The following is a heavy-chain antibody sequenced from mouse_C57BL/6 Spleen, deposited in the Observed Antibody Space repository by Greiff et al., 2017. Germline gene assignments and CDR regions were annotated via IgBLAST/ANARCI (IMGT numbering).Heavy chain of an antibody. V-gene: IGHV1-64*01. CDR3: ARFGNFYYAMDD. CDR2: IHPNSGST. CDR1: GYTFTSYW. Sequence: VQLQQSGAELVKPGASVKLSCKASGYTFTSYWMHWVKQRPGQGLEWIGMIHPNSGSTNYNEKFKSKATLTVDKSSSTAYMQLSSLTSEDSAVYYCARFGNFYYAMDDWGQGTSVTVSS. J-gene: IGHJ4*01. D-gene: IGHD2-1*01.